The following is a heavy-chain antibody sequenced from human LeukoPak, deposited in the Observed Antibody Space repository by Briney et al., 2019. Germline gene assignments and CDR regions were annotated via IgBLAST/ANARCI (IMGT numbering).Heavy chain of an antibody. CDR1: GGSISSYY. Sequence: SETLSLTCTVSGGSISSYYWSWIRQPPGKGLEWIGYIYYSGSTNYNPSLKSRVTISVDTSKNQFSLKLSSVTAADTAVYYCARLLFDRYYDSRAPTQLRYFDLWGRGTLVTVSS. CDR3: ARLLFDRYYDSRAPTQLRYFDL. V-gene: IGHV4-59*08. D-gene: IGHD3-22*01. J-gene: IGHJ2*01. CDR2: IYYSGST.